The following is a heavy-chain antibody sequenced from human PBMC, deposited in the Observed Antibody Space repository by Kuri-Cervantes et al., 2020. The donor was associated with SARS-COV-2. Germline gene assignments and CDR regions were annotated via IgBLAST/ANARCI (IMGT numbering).Heavy chain of an antibody. CDR1: GGTFSSYA. CDR3: ARGAGPRVVVAPAAFDF. V-gene: IGHV1-69*04. Sequence: SVKVSCKASGGTFSSYAISWVRQAPGQGLEWMGRIIPILGTANYAQKFQGRVTITADKSTSTAYMELSSLRSEDTAVYYCARGAGPRVVVAPAAFDFWGQGTPVTVSS. CDR2: IIPILGTA. J-gene: IGHJ4*02. D-gene: IGHD2-2*01.